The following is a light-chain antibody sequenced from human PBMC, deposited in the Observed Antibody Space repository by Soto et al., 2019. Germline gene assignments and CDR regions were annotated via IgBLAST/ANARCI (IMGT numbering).Light chain of an antibody. CDR3: QQRNNWPPGYT. CDR1: QSVGTY. Sequence: VLTQSPATLSLSPGEGATLSCRASQSVGTYLAWYQQKPGQAPRLLIYDASKRATGIPGRFSGSGSGTYFTLTISSLEPEDFAVYYCQQRNNWPPGYTFGQGTKLEIK. CDR2: DAS. V-gene: IGKV3-11*01. J-gene: IGKJ2*01.